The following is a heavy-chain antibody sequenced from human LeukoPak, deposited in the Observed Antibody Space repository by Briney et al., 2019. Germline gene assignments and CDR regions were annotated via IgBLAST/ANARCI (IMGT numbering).Heavy chain of an antibody. V-gene: IGHV3-7*03. CDR1: GFTFSSYW. J-gene: IGHJ4*02. CDR3: TTGESMVGSTIHIRWAD. CDR2: IKPDGSEK. Sequence: GGSLRLSCAASGFTFSSYWMSWVRQAPGKGLEWVANIKPDGSEKYSVDSVKGRFTISRDNAKNSLFLQMNSLRAEDTAVYYCTTGESMVGSTIHIRWADWGQGTLVTVSS. D-gene: IGHD1-26*01.